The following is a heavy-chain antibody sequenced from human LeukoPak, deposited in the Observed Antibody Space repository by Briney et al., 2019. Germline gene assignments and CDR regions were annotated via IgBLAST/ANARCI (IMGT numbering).Heavy chain of an antibody. CDR1: GFTFSNYA. D-gene: IGHD3-22*01. J-gene: IGHJ4*02. CDR3: AKDFFGHYYYDSSGYDY. Sequence: GGSLRLSCAASGFTFSNYAMSWVRQAPGKGLEWVSAINGNGGSTYYADSVKGRFTISRDNSKNTLYLQMNRLRAEDTAVYYCAKDFFGHYYYDSSGYDYWGQGTLVTVSS. V-gene: IGHV3-23*01. CDR2: INGNGGST.